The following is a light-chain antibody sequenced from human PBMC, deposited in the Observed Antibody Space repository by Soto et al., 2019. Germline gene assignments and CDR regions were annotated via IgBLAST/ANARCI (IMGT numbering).Light chain of an antibody. CDR1: QIISSY. V-gene: IGKV1-39*01. CDR2: TAS. J-gene: IGKJ1*01. Sequence: DIQMTQSPSSLSASVVDRVTITFRASQIISSYLNWYRQTPGKAPELLIYTASTLQSGVPSRFSGSGSGTDFTLTISSLQPEDFGTYYCQQSYRTPPWTFGQGTKVDIK. CDR3: QQSYRTPPWT.